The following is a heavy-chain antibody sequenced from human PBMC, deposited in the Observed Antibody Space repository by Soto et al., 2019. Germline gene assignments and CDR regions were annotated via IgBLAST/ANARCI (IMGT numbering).Heavy chain of an antibody. CDR3: ARGDSGYEYNYDGMDV. CDR1: GYTFTGYY. Sequence: ASVKVSCKASGYTFTGYYMHWVRQAPGQGLEWMGWINPNSGGTNYAQKFQGWVTMTRDTSISTAYMELRRLRSDDTDVYYCARGDSGYEYNYDGMDVWGQGTTVTVSS. J-gene: IGHJ6*02. CDR2: INPNSGGT. D-gene: IGHD5-12*01. V-gene: IGHV1-2*04.